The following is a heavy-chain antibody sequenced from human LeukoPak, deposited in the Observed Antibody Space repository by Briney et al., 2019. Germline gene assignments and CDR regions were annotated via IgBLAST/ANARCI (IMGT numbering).Heavy chain of an antibody. Sequence: GASVKVSCKASGYTFTGYYMHWVRQAPGQGLEWMGWINPNSGGTNYAQKFQGWVTMTRDTSISTAHMELSRLRSDDTAVYYCARVGYSSSWYGPSPSYYGMDVWGQGTTVTVSS. CDR2: INPNSGGT. J-gene: IGHJ6*02. CDR1: GYTFTGYY. D-gene: IGHD6-13*01. V-gene: IGHV1-2*04. CDR3: ARVGYSSSWYGPSPSYYGMDV.